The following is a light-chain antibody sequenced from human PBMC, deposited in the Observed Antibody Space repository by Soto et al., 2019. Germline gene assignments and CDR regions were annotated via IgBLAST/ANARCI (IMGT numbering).Light chain of an antibody. CDR1: QSVSSN. Sequence: EKVMTQSPATLSVSPGERATLSCRASQSVSSNLAWYQQKPGQAPRLLIYGASTRATGIPARFSGSGYGTEFTLTISSLQSEDFAFYYYQQYNNWPPYTFGQGTKLEIK. CDR3: QQYNNWPPYT. V-gene: IGKV3-15*01. CDR2: GAS. J-gene: IGKJ2*01.